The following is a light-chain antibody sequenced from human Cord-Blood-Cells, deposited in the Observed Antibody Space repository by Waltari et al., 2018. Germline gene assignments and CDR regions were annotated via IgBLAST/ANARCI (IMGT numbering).Light chain of an antibody. CDR1: QSLLHSNGYNC. Sequence: DIVMTQSPLSLPVTPGEPASISCRPSQSLLHSNGYNCLDRYLQKPGQSQQLLIYLGSKQASGVPDRFSGSGSGTDFTLKISRVEAEDVGVYYCMQALQTPPWTFGQGTKVEIK. CDR3: MQALQTPPWT. V-gene: IGKV2-28*01. J-gene: IGKJ1*01. CDR2: LGS.